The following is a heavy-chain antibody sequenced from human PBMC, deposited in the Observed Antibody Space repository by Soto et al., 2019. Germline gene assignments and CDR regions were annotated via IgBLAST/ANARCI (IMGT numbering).Heavy chain of an antibody. J-gene: IGHJ6*02. Sequence: GGSLRLSCAASGFTFSDYYMSWIRQAPGKGLEWVSSISGSGTTIYYADSVKGRFTISRDNAKNSLYLQMSSLRADDTAVYYCARVYDFWSGLNYYYGMDVWGQGTTVTVSS. D-gene: IGHD3-3*01. V-gene: IGHV3-11*01. CDR2: ISGSGTTI. CDR3: ARVYDFWSGLNYYYGMDV. CDR1: GFTFSDYY.